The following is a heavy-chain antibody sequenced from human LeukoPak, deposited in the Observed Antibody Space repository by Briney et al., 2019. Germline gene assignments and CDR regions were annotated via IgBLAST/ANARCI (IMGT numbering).Heavy chain of an antibody. CDR3: AKGSSSRFYYYMAV. V-gene: IGHV3-23*01. CDR1: GFTFSNFA. D-gene: IGHD4-17*01. Sequence: PGGSLRLSCGASGFTFSNFAMTWVRQAPGKGLEQVSGISGSAGSTNYADSVKGRFTISRDNSKNTLYLQMNNLRVGDTAVYYCAKGSSSRFYYYMAVWGKGTTVTVSS. CDR2: ISGSAGST. J-gene: IGHJ6*03.